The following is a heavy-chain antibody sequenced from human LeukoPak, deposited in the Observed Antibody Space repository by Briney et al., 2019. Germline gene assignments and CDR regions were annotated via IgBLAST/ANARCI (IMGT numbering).Heavy chain of an antibody. V-gene: IGHV4-34*01. J-gene: IGHJ4*02. CDR2: INHSGST. CDR1: GGSFSGYY. D-gene: IGHD3-9*01. Sequence: SETLSLTCAVYGGSFSGYYWSWIRQPPGKGLEWIGEINHSGSTNHNPSLKSRVTISVDTSKNQFSLKLSSVTAADTAVYYCARVHYDILTGSSQLDYWGQGTLVTVSS. CDR3: ARVHYDILTGSSQLDY.